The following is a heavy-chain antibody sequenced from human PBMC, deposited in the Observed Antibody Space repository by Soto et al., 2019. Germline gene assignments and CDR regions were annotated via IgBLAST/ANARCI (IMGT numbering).Heavy chain of an antibody. CDR1: GYSFTSYW. D-gene: IGHD6-13*01. V-gene: IGHV5-51*01. CDR2: IYPGDSDT. Sequence: GESLKISCKGSGYSFTSYWIGWVRQMPGKGLEWMGIIYPGDSDTRYSPSFQGQVTISADKSISTAYLQWSSLKASDTAMYYCARHGIRGYSSSWYDPYYYYGMDVWGQGTTVTHSS. J-gene: IGHJ6*02. CDR3: ARHGIRGYSSSWYDPYYYYGMDV.